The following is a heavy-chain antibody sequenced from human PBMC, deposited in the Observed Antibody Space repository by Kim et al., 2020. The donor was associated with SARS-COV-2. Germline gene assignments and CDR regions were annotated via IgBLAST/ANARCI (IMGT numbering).Heavy chain of an antibody. CDR3: AKMAGSSWDRFWYFHL. Sequence: GGSLRLSCAASGFTFNTYAMSWVRQAPGKGLEWVSGISASGYSTYYADSVKGRFTISRDNSKNTLYLQMNSLRAEDTAIYYCAKMAGSSWDRFWYFHLWGRGSLVTVSS. CDR1: GFTFNTYA. J-gene: IGHJ2*01. D-gene: IGHD6-13*01. V-gene: IGHV3-23*01. CDR2: ISASGYST.